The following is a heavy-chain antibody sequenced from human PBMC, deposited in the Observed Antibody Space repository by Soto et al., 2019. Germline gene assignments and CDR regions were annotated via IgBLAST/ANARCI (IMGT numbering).Heavy chain of an antibody. Sequence: GASVKVSCKASGYTFTGYYMHWVRQAPGQGLEWMGWINPNSGGTNYAQKFQGWVTMTRDTSISTAYMELSRLRSDDTAVYYCARGSRTIKQLPGRAGAGTTTGGHNRFDPSGQRSLGTV. CDR1: GYTFTGYY. CDR3: ARGSRTIKQLPGRAGAGTTTGGHNRFDP. D-gene: IGHD6-19*01. CDR2: INPNSGGT. J-gene: IGHJ5*02. V-gene: IGHV1-2*04.